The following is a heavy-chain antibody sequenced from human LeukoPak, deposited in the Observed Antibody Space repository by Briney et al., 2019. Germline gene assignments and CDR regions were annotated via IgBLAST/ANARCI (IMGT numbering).Heavy chain of an antibody. CDR1: GDSIGAYY. V-gene: IGHV4-4*07. J-gene: IGHJ5*01. CDR2: IYKSMYSGGST. Sequence: SETLSLTCTVSGDSIGAYYWSWIRQPAGKGLEWIGRIYKSMYSGGSTDYNPSLKSRVTMSVDTSKNQLSLKLSSLTAAVTAVYYCVRDPTTVTTFFDLWGQGTLVTVSS. CDR3: VRDPTTVTTFFDL. D-gene: IGHD4-17*01.